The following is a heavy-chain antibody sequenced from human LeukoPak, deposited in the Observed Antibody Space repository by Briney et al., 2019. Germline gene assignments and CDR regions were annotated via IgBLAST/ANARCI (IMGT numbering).Heavy chain of an antibody. V-gene: IGHV3-30-3*01. CDR1: GFTFSSYA. D-gene: IGHD6-19*01. J-gene: IGHJ4*02. Sequence: GRSLRLSCAASGFTFSSYAMHWVRQAPGKGLEWVAVISYDGSNKYYADSVKGRFTISRDNSKNTLYLQMNSLRAEDTAVYYCARGGQWLALDYWGQGTLVTVSS. CDR2: ISYDGSNK. CDR3: ARGGQWLALDY.